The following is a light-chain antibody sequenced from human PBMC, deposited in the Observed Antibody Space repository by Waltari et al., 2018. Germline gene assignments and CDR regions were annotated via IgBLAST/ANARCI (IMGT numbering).Light chain of an antibody. V-gene: IGKV4-1*01. J-gene: IGKJ4*01. CDR1: QNVLYSYNNKTY. CDR2: WAS. CDR3: QQYYSFPVT. Sequence: DIVMTQSPDSLAVSLGERATINCKSSQNVLYSYNNKTYLAWYQQKPGQPPKLLIYWASTRESGVPDRFSGSGSGTDFTLTISRLEAEDVAVYYCQQYYSFPVTFGGGTKVEIK.